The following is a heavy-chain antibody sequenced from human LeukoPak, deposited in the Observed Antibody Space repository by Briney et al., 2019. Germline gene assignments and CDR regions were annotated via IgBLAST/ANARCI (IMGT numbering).Heavy chain of an antibody. Sequence: ASVKVSCKVSGYTLTELSMHWVRQAPWKGREGMGGFDPEDGQTIYEQKFQRRVTMTEDKSTDTAYMQLNSLRSEDTSVYYCATVLVLDYWGQGTLVPVSS. CDR3: ATVLVLDY. CDR2: FDPEDGQT. V-gene: IGHV1-24*01. CDR1: GYTLTELS. J-gene: IGHJ4*02. D-gene: IGHD3-3*01.